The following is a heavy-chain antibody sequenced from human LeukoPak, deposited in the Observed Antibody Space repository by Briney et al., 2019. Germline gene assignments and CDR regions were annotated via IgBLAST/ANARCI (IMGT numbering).Heavy chain of an antibody. D-gene: IGHD1-26*01. V-gene: IGHV3-7*01. J-gene: IGHJ3*02. CDR2: IKQDGSDK. CDR1: GFTFTKYW. CDR3: ARYGNEGSGSYGPDAFDI. Sequence: QSGGSLRLSCAASGFTFTKYWMTWVRQAPGKGLEWVGNIKQDGSDKNYMDSVKGRFTISRDNAKNSLYLQMNSLRAEDTAVYYCARYGNEGSGSYGPDAFDIWGQGTMVTVSS.